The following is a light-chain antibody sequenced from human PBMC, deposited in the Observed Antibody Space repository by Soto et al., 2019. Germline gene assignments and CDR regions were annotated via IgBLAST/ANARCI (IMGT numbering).Light chain of an antibody. CDR3: QQSYSTPST. V-gene: IGKV1-39*01. CDR1: QSISSY. CDR2: AAS. J-gene: IGKJ1*01. Sequence: DIQMTQSPSSLSASVGARVPITCRASQSISSYLNWYQQKPGKAPKLLIYAASSLQSGVPSRFSGSGSGTDFTLTISSLQPEDFATYYCQQSYSTPSTFGQGTKVDI.